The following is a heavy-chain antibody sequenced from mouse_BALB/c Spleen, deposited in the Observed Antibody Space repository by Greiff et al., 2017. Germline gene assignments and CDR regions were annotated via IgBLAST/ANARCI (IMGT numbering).Heavy chain of an antibody. J-gene: IGHJ3*01. D-gene: IGHD1-1*01. CDR1: GYSITSDYA. Sequence: VQLQQSGPGLVKPSQSLSLTCTVTGYSITSDYAWNWIRQFPGNKLEWMGYISYSGSTSYNPSLKSRISITRDTSKNQFFLQLNSVTTEDTATYYCARGGIYYYGSSYGWFAYWGQGTLVTVSA. CDR3: ARGGIYYYGSSYGWFAY. V-gene: IGHV3-2*02. CDR2: ISYSGST.